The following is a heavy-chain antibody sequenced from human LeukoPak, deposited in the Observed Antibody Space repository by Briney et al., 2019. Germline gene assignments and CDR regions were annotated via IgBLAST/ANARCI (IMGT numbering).Heavy chain of an antibody. CDR2: IYSSGST. CDR1: GGSISGYY. J-gene: IGHJ4*02. Sequence: PSETLSLTCTVSGGSISGYYWSWIRQPPGKGLEWIGYIYSSGSTNYNPSLKSRVTISVDTSKNQFSLKLSSVTAADTAVYYCASTVYSSSSLFDYWGQGTLVTVSS. D-gene: IGHD6-6*01. V-gene: IGHV4-59*01. CDR3: ASTVYSSSSLFDY.